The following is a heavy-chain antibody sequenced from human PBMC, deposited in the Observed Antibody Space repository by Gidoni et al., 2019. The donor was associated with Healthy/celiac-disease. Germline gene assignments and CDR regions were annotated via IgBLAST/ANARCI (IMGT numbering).Heavy chain of an antibody. D-gene: IGHD3-22*01. CDR1: GFTLSTSGVG. CDR2: IYWDDDK. V-gene: IGHV2-5*02. CDR3: AHSHNRITMIVSYFDD. Sequence: QITLKESGPTLVKPTQTLTLTCTFSGFTLSTSGVGVGWIRQPPGKALEGLALIYWDDDKRYRPALKSRLTITKDASKDQVVLTMTSMDPGDTATYYCAHSHNRITMIVSYFDDWGQGTLVTVSS. J-gene: IGHJ4*02.